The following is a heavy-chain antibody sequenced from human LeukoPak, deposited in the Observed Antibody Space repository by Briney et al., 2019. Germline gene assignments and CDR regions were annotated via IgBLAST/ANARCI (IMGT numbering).Heavy chain of an antibody. CDR3: ATKVPEAAADHHDAFDI. Sequence: GASAKVSCKVSGYTLTELPMHWVRQAPGKGLEWMGGFDPEDGETIYAQKFQGRVTMTEDTSTDTAYMELSSLRSEDTAVYYCATKVPEAAADHHDAFDIWGQGTMVTVSS. J-gene: IGHJ3*02. V-gene: IGHV1-24*01. CDR2: FDPEDGET. CDR1: GYTLTELP. D-gene: IGHD6-13*01.